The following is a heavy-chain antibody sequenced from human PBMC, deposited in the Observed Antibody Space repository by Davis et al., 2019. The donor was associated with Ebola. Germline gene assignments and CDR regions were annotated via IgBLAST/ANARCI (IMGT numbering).Heavy chain of an antibody. J-gene: IGHJ4*02. CDR2: VYYSGST. Sequence: SETLSLTCTVSGGSISSYYWSWIRQPPGKGLEWIGYVYYSGSTNYNPSLKSRVTISVDKSKNQFSLKLSSVTAADTAVYYCARVEQWLGLFDYWGQGTLVTVSS. D-gene: IGHD6-19*01. V-gene: IGHV4-59*12. CDR1: GGSISSYY. CDR3: ARVEQWLGLFDY.